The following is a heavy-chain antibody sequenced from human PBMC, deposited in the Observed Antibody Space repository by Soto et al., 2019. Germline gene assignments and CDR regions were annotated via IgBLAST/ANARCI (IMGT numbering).Heavy chain of an antibody. V-gene: IGHV3-23*01. Sequence: EVQLLESGGGLVQPGGSLSLSCAASGFTFSNYAMSWVRQAPGKGLEWVSVIRGSDGSTYYADSVKGRFTISRDNSKSTLSLQMNSLRAEDTAVYYCAKGCSSGWGPWGQGTLVTVSS. CDR3: AKGCSSGWGP. CDR1: GFTFSNYA. CDR2: IRGSDGST. J-gene: IGHJ4*02. D-gene: IGHD6-19*01.